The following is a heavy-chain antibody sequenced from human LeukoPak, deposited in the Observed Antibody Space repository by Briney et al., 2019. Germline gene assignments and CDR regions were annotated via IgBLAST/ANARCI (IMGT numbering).Heavy chain of an antibody. Sequence: PGRSLRLSCAASGFTFSSHGMHWVRQAPGKGLEWVAVIWYDGSKKYYVDSVKGRFTISRDNSKNMLYLQMNSLRAEDTAVYHCASFRGGDSSGYYEHWGQGTLVTVSS. V-gene: IGHV3-33*01. J-gene: IGHJ4*02. D-gene: IGHD3-22*01. CDR1: GFTFSSHG. CDR2: IWYDGSKK. CDR3: ASFRGGDSSGYYEH.